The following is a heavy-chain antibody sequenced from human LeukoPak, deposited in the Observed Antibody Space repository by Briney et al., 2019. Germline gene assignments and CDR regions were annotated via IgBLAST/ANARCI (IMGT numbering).Heavy chain of an antibody. Sequence: GGSLRLSCAASGFMFGSYWMSWVRQAPGKGLEWVSAISGSGGSTYYADSVKGRFTISRDNSKNTLYLQMNSLRAEDTAVYYCAKYSYYDFWSGYQFDYWGQGTLVTVSS. CDR1: GFMFGSYW. CDR3: AKYSYYDFWSGYQFDY. J-gene: IGHJ4*02. V-gene: IGHV3-23*01. D-gene: IGHD3-3*01. CDR2: ISGSGGST.